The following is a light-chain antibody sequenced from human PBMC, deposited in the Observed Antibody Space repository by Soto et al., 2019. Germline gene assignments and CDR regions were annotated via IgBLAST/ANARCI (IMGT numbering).Light chain of an antibody. V-gene: IGKV3-15*01. Sequence: EVVLTQSPATLSVSPGERATLSCRASLDLNIKLVWYQQKPGHPPSLLLSDASTRATGIPARFSGSGSGTEFTLSIASLQSEDFAVYYCQQSTYWPPTFGQGTKVDIK. J-gene: IGKJ1*01. CDR2: DAS. CDR3: QQSTYWPPT. CDR1: LDLNIK.